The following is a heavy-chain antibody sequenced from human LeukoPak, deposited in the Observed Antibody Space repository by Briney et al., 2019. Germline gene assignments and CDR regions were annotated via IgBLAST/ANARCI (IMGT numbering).Heavy chain of an antibody. J-gene: IGHJ4*02. CDR1: GFTFGDFA. D-gene: IGHD1-1*01. V-gene: IGHV3-49*04. CDR3: TRDPRDDWNPGYYFDY. CDR2: IKTRVYGGTT. Sequence: PLRLSRTASGFTFGDFAMNWVRQAPGEGLEGVGFIKTRVYGGTTEYAASVKGRFRISRDASQAITYLQMNSLKPEDTAVYFCTRDPRDDWNPGYYFDYWGQGTLVTVSS.